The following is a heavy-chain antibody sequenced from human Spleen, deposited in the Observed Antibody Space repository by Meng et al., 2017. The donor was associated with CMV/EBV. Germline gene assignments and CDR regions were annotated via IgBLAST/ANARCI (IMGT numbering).Heavy chain of an antibody. D-gene: IGHD6-19*01. CDR1: GFTFSSYA. Sequence: GESLKISCAASGFTFSSYAMHWVRQAPGKGLEWVAVISYDGSNKYYADSVKGRFTISRDNSKNTLYLQMVSVRAEDTAVYFCARESRAVGGYYFDYWGQGTLVTVSS. V-gene: IGHV3-30*04. CDR3: ARESRAVGGYYFDY. J-gene: IGHJ4*02. CDR2: ISYDGSNK.